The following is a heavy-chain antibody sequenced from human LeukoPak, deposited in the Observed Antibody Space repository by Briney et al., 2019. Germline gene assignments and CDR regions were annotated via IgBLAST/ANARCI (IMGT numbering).Heavy chain of an antibody. J-gene: IGHJ4*02. CDR1: GFTFSSYA. V-gene: IGHV3-30-3*01. Sequence: GGSLRLSCAASGFTFSSYAMSWVRQAPGKGLEWVAVISYDGRNKYHADSVTGRFTISRDNSKNTLYLQMNSLRAEDTAVYYCARDITGSWSIDYWGQGTLITVSS. CDR3: ARDITGSWSIDY. D-gene: IGHD6-13*01. CDR2: ISYDGRNK.